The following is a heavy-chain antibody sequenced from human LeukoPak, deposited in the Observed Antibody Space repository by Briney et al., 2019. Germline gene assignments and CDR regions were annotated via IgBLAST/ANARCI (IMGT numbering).Heavy chain of an antibody. CDR2: IIPIFGTA. D-gene: IGHD3-3*01. Sequence: SVKVFCKASGGTFSSYAISWVRQAPGQGLEWMGRIIPIFGTANYAQKFQGRVTITTDESTSTAYMELSSLRSEDTAVYYCAREDDFWSGYYDYWGQGTLVTVSS. V-gene: IGHV1-69*05. J-gene: IGHJ4*02. CDR1: GGTFSSYA. CDR3: AREDDFWSGYYDY.